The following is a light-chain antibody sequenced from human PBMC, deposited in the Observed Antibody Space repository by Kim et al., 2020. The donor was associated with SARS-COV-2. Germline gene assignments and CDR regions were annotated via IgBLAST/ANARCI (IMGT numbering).Light chain of an antibody. CDR3: QQYADSPPT. V-gene: IGKV3-20*01. CDR1: QSISSIH. J-gene: IGKJ1*01. Sequence: APGERATRSCRASQSISSIHLAWYQQKPGRAPRLIIYAISNRATDIPDRFSGSGAGTDFTLTISRLEPEDFAVYYCQQYADSPPTFGQGTKVDIK. CDR2: AIS.